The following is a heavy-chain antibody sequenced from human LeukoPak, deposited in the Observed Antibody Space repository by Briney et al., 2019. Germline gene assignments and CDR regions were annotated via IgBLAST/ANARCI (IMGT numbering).Heavy chain of an antibody. CDR3: AREARDDILTGYYPYYFDY. CDR2: ISAYNGNT. Sequence: GASVEVSCKASGYTFTSYGISWVRQAPGQGLEWMGWISAYNGNTNYAQKLQGRVTMTTDTSTSTAYMELRSPRSDDTAVYYCAREARDDILTGYYPYYFDYWGQGTLVTVSS. D-gene: IGHD3-9*01. CDR1: GYTFTSYG. V-gene: IGHV1-18*01. J-gene: IGHJ4*02.